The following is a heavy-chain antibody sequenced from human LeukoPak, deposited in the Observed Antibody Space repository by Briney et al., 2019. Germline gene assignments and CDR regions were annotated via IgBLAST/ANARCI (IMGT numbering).Heavy chain of an antibody. Sequence: GGSLRLSCAASGFIFNNYAMSWVRQAPGKGLEWVSTIVGGGGSTFYADSVKGRFTISRDNSKNTLYLQMSSLRAEDTAVYYCAKDPYVYPRRYFDYWGQGSLVTVSS. J-gene: IGHJ4*02. CDR3: AKDPYVYPRRYFDY. D-gene: IGHD5/OR15-5a*01. CDR2: IVGGGGST. V-gene: IGHV3-23*01. CDR1: GFIFNNYA.